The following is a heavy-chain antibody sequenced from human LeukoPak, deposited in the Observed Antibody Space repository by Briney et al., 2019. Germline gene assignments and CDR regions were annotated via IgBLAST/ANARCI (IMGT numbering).Heavy chain of an antibody. CDR2: ISGSSGSI. V-gene: IGHV3-23*01. CDR3: AKGGDGYNYYFDY. D-gene: IGHD5-24*01. J-gene: IGHJ4*02. Sequence: PGGSLRLSCTASGFTFSDYAMSWVRQAPGKGLEWVSGISGSSGSIRYADSVKGRFIISRDNSKNTLYLQMNSLRAEDTAVYYCAKGGDGYNYYFDYWGQETLVTVSS. CDR1: GFTFSDYA.